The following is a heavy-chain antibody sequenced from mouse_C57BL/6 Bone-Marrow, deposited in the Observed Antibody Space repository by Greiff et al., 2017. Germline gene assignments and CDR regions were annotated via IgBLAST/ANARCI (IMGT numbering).Heavy chain of an antibody. CDR1: GFTFSSYA. D-gene: IGHD2-4*01. CDR2: ISDGGSYT. CDR3: ARDRDDYGGFAY. V-gene: IGHV5-4*01. J-gene: IGHJ3*01. Sequence: DVQLVESGGGLVKPGGSLKLSCAASGFTFSSYAMSWVRQTPEKRLEWVATISDGGSYTYYPDNVKGRFTISRDNAKNNLYLQMSHLKSEDTAMYYCARDRDDYGGFAYWGQGTLVTVSA.